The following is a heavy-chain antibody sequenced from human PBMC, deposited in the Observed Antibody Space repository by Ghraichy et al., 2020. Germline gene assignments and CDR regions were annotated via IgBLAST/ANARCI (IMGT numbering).Heavy chain of an antibody. CDR2: IHRSGTT. D-gene: IGHD6-19*01. CDR1: NESISSTEYH. V-gene: IGHV4-61*02. J-gene: IGHJ5*02. Sequence: SQTLSLTCNVSNESISSTEYHWSWLRQSAGKGLEWIGRIHRSGTTNYNPSLKSRVTISVDTSKNQFSLKLNSVTAADTAVYYCARGSPVEGWLVPPSWGQGTLVTVSS. CDR3: ARGSPVEGWLVPPS.